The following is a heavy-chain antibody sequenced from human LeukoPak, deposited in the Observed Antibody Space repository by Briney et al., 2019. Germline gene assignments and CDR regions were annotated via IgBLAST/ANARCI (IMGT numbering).Heavy chain of an antibody. CDR3: ARVQCSSTSCWPFDY. Sequence: SVKVSCKASGGTFSSYAISWVRQAPGQGLEWMGRIIPILGIANYAQKFQGRVTITADKSTSTAYMELRSLRSGDTAVYYCARVQCSSTSCWPFDYWGQGTLVTVSS. V-gene: IGHV1-69*04. CDR2: IIPILGIA. D-gene: IGHD2-2*01. J-gene: IGHJ4*02. CDR1: GGTFSSYA.